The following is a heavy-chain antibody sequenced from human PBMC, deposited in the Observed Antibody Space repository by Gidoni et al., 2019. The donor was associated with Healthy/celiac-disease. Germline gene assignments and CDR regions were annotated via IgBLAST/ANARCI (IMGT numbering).Heavy chain of an antibody. CDR1: GFTFSSYS. CDR3: ARFDYSHHDAFDI. V-gene: IGHV3-48*04. Sequence: EVQLVESGGGLVQPGGALRLSCAASGFTFSSYSMNWVRQAPGKGLEWVSYISSSSSTIYYADSVKGRFTISRDNAKNSLYLQMNSLRAEDTAVYYCARFDYSHHDAFDIWGQGTMVTVSS. D-gene: IGHD4-4*01. CDR2: ISSSSSTI. J-gene: IGHJ3*02.